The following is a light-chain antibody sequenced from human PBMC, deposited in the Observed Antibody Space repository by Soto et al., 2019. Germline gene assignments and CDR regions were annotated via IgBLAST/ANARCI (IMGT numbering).Light chain of an antibody. CDR1: SSNIGAGYH. CDR2: GDS. Sequence: QSVLTQPPSVSGAPGQRVTISCTGSSSNIGAGYHVHWYQQLPGAAPKLLIFGDSNRPSGVPDRFSGSKSGNTASLTVSGLQAEDEADYYCSSYAGSNNFVVFGGGTKLTVL. J-gene: IGLJ2*01. V-gene: IGLV1-40*01. CDR3: SSYAGSNNFVV.